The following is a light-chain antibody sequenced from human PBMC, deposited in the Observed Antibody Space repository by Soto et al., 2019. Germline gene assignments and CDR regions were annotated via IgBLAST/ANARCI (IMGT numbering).Light chain of an antibody. CDR1: QSLLHSNGYNY. J-gene: IGKJ3*01. V-gene: IGKV2-28*01. Sequence: DIVMTQSPLSLPVTPGEPASISCRSSQSLLHSNGYNYLDWYLQKPGQSQQLLIYLGSNRASGVPDRSSASGSGTDSTLKISRVEAEDVGVYYCMQALQAPFTFGPGTKVDIK. CDR2: LGS. CDR3: MQALQAPFT.